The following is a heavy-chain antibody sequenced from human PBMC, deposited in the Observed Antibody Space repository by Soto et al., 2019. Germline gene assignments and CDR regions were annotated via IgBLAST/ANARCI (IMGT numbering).Heavy chain of an antibody. D-gene: IGHD2-8*01. CDR1: GYTFTSYG. CDR2: ISGYNGNT. Sequence: QVQLVQSGAEVKKPGASVKVSCKASGYTFTSYGITWVRQAPGQGLEWMGWISGYNGNTNYAQKLQGRVTMTTDASTSRAYFELRSLGSDDTAVLYCAGGLSPAAYWGQGTLVTVSS. CDR3: AGGLSPAAY. J-gene: IGHJ4*02. V-gene: IGHV1-18*01.